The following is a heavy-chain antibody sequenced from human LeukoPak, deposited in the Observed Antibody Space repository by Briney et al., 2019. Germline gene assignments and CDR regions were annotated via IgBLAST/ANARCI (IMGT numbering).Heavy chain of an antibody. J-gene: IGHJ3*02. CDR1: GGSFSGYY. Sequence: SETLSLTCAVYGGSFSGYYWSWIRQPPGKGLEWIGYVYYSGTTNYNPSLKSRVTISVDTSKNQFSLKLSSVTAADTAVYYCARDRRDAFDIWGQGTMVTVSS. CDR2: VYYSGTT. CDR3: ARDRRDAFDI. V-gene: IGHV4-59*01.